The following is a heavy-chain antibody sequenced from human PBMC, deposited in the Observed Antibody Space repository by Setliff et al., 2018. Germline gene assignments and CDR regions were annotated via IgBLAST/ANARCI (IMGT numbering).Heavy chain of an antibody. CDR2: INPKSGGA. CDR3: AAYLGSDPMSNWFDL. V-gene: IGHV1-2*02. Sequence: ASVKVSCKASKNTFTGYYMNWVRQAPGQRPEWMGWINPKSGGANYAQNFQDRITMTRHTSISTVYMELTRLRFDDTAVYYCAAYLGSDPMSNWFDLWGQGTLVTVSS. J-gene: IGHJ5*02. CDR1: KNTFTGYY. D-gene: IGHD5-12*01.